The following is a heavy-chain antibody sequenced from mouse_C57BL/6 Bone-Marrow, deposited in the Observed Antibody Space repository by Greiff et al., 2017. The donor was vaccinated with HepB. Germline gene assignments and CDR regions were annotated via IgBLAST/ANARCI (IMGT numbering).Heavy chain of an antibody. D-gene: IGHD1-1*01. CDR2: ISYDGSN. J-gene: IGHJ4*01. CDR3: AREGSSFYYYAMDY. Sequence: DVQLQESGPGLVKPSQSLSLTCSVTGYSITSGYYWNWIRQFPGNNLEWMGYISYDGSNNYNPSLKNRITITRDKSKNQFFLKLNSVTTEDKATYYCAREGSSFYYYAMDYWGQGTSVTVSS. V-gene: IGHV3-6*01. CDR1: GYSITSGYY.